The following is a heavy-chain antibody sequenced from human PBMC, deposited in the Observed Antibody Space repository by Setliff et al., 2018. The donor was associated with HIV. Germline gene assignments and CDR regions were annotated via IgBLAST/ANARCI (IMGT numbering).Heavy chain of an antibody. V-gene: IGHV4-31*03. CDR1: GGSIRSNDYY. J-gene: IGHJ5*02. Sequence: SETLSLTCTVSGGSIRSNDYYWTWTRQHPGKGLEWIGYIYYSGSTFYNPSLTSRLTISVETSKNQFPLKLRSVTAADTAVYYCARALIVRGGLYVGGANWFDPWGQGTLVTVSS. CDR2: IYYSGST. D-gene: IGHD3-10*02. CDR3: ARALIVRGGLYVGGANWFDP.